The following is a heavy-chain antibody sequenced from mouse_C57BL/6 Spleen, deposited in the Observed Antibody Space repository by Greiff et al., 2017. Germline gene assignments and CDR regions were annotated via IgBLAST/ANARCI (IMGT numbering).Heavy chain of an antibody. V-gene: IGHV5-15*04. D-gene: IGHD2-4*01. Sequence: EVQLVESGGGLVQPGGSLKLSCAASGFTFSDYGMAWVRQAPRTGPEWVAFISNLAYSIYYADTVTGRFTISRENAKNTLYLEMSSLRSEDTAMYYCARRGDYDLYAMDYWGQGTSVTVSS. CDR2: ISNLAYSI. CDR3: ARRGDYDLYAMDY. CDR1: GFTFSDYG. J-gene: IGHJ4*01.